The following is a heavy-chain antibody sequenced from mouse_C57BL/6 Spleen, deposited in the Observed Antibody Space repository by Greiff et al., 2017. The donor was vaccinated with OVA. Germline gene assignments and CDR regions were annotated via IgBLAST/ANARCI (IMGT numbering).Heavy chain of an antibody. CDR3: ARRHPYYFDY. V-gene: IGHV5-17*01. D-gene: IGHD6-1*01. J-gene: IGHJ2*01. Sequence: DVKLVESGGGLVKPGGSLKLSCAASGFTFSDYGMHWVRQAPEKGLEWVAYISSGSSTIYYADTVKGRFTISRDHAKNTLFLQMTSLRSEDTAMYYCARRHPYYFDYWGQGTTLTVSS. CDR2: ISSGSSTI. CDR1: GFTFSDYG.